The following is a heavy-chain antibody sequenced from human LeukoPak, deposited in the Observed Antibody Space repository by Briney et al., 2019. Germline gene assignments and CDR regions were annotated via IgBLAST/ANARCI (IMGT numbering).Heavy chain of an antibody. CDR3: ARAYFVDRRWFDP. J-gene: IGHJ5*02. CDR2: INHSGST. D-gene: IGHD3-10*01. V-gene: IGHV4-34*01. Sequence: SETLSLTCAVYGGSFSGYYWSWIRQPPGKGLEWIGEINHSGSTNYNPSLKSRVTISVDTCKNQFSLKLSSVTAADTAVYYCARAYFVDRRWFDPWGQGTLVTVSS. CDR1: GGSFSGYY.